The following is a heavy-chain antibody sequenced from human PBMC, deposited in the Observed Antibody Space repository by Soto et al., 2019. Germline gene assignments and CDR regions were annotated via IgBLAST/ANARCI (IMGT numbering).Heavy chain of an antibody. D-gene: IGHD3-3*01. J-gene: IGHJ6*02. Sequence: GGSLRLSCAASGFTFSSYAMSWVRQAPGKGLEWVSAISGSGGSTYYADSVKGRFTISRDNSKNTLYLQMNSLRAEDTAVYYCAKSEGYYDFWSGYDNYYYYGMDVWGQGTTVTVSS. V-gene: IGHV3-23*01. CDR2: ISGSGGST. CDR1: GFTFSSYA. CDR3: AKSEGYYDFWSGYDNYYYYGMDV.